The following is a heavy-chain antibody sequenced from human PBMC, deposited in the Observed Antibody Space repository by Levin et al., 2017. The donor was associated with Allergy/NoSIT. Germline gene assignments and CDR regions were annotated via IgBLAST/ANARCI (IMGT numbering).Heavy chain of an antibody. D-gene: IGHD5-24*01. V-gene: IGHV3-66*01. J-gene: IGHJ4*02. CDR1: GFTVSSNY. CDR2: IYSGGST. Sequence: GGSLRLSCAASGFTVSSNYMSWVRQAPGKGLEWVSVIYSGGSTYYADSVKGRFTISRDNYKNTLYLQMNSLRAEDTAVYYCAGTRWLHSQYDYWGQGTLVTVSS. CDR3: AGTRWLHSQYDY.